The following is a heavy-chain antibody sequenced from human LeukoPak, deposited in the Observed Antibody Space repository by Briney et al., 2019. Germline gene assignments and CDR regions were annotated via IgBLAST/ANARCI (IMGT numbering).Heavy chain of an antibody. D-gene: IGHD3-9*01. J-gene: IGHJ4*02. Sequence: PGRSLRLSCAASGFTFSSYAMHWVRQAPGKGLEWVAVISYDGSNKYYADSVKGRFTISRDNSKNALYLQMNSLRAEDTAVYYCARVHEKILRYFDWLLCGFDYWGQGTLVPVSS. CDR1: GFTFSSYA. CDR3: ARVHEKILRYFDWLLCGFDY. CDR2: ISYDGSNK. V-gene: IGHV3-30-3*01.